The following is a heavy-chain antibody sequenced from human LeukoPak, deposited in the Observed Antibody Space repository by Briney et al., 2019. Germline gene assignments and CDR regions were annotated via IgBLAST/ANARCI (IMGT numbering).Heavy chain of an antibody. Sequence: ASETLSLTCTVSGGSISNSSYYWSWIRQPPGKGLEWIGYIYTSGSTNYNPSLKSRVTISVDTSKNQFSLKLSSVTAADTAVYYCARYYYDSSGYYGNPFDPWGQGTLVTVSS. V-gene: IGHV4-61*05. J-gene: IGHJ5*02. CDR3: ARYYYDSSGYYGNPFDP. CDR2: IYTSGST. CDR1: GGSISNSSYY. D-gene: IGHD3-22*01.